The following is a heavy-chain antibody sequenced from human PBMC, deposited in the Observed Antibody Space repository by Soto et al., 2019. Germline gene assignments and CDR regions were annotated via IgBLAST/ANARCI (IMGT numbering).Heavy chain of an antibody. CDR1: GYTFTSYG. J-gene: IGHJ4*02. Sequence: ASVKVSCKASGYTFTSYGISWVRQAPGQGLEWMGWINAYNGNTNYAQKLQGRVTITKDTSKNQVVLTMTNMDPVDTAAYYCVHRRGFGKLLFAYWGQGALVTVSS. V-gene: IGHV1-18*01. CDR2: INAYNGNT. D-gene: IGHD3-10*01. CDR3: VHRRGFGKLLFAY.